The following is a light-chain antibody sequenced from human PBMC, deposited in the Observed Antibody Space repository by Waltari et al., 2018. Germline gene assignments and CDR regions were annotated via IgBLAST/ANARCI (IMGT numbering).Light chain of an antibody. Sequence: EIVMTQSPSTLSVSPGESVTLSCRASQSIATNLAWYQQKPGQAPSLLISGASTRATGVPARCSGSGSGTEFTLTISSLQSEDFAVYYCQQYDNWPIFGPGTKVDLK. J-gene: IGKJ3*01. CDR2: GAS. CDR1: QSIATN. V-gene: IGKV3-15*01. CDR3: QQYDNWPI.